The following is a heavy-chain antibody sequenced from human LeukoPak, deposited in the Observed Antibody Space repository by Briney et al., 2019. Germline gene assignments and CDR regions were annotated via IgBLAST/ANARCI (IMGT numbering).Heavy chain of an antibody. CDR2: ISGSGGST. CDR3: AKGYRYSAY. CDR1: GFTFSTYG. V-gene: IGHV3-23*01. D-gene: IGHD1-26*01. J-gene: IGHJ4*02. Sequence: GGSLRLSCAASGFTFSTYGMSWVRQAPGKGLEWVSVISGSGGSTYYADSVKGRFTISRDNSKNTLSLQMNSLRAEDTAVYYCAKGYRYSAYWGQGTLVTVSS.